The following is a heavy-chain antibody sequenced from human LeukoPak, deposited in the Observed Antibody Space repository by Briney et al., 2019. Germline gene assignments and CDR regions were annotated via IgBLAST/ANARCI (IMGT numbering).Heavy chain of an antibody. CDR1: GYTFSNYA. Sequence: ASVKVSCKASGYTFSNYAISWVRQAPGQGLEWMGWISPKSGRGSHANKFQGRVTMTTDTSTSTVYMELTSLTSDDTAVYYCAGDVVTDYHWWFDPWGQGTLVTVSS. CDR3: AGDVVTDYHWWFDP. V-gene: IGHV1-18*04. D-gene: IGHD3-9*01. J-gene: IGHJ5*02. CDR2: ISPKSGRG.